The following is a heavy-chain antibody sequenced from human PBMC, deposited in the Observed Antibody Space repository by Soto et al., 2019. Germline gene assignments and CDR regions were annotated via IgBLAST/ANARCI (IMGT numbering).Heavy chain of an antibody. CDR3: AKDQGSWQMQVDY. CDR1: GFTFDDYA. V-gene: IGHV3-9*01. J-gene: IGHJ4*02. Sequence: GGSLRLSCAASGFTFDDYAMHWVRQAPGKGLEWVSGISWNSGSIGYADSVKGRFTISRDNAKNSLYLQMNSLRAEDTALYYCAKDQGSWQMQVDYWGQGTLVTVSS. CDR2: ISWNSGSI. D-gene: IGHD6-13*01.